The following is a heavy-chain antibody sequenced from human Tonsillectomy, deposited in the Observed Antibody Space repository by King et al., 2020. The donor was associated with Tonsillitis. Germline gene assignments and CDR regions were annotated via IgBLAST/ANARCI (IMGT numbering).Heavy chain of an antibody. V-gene: IGHV3-74*01. CDR1: GFTFSSYG. D-gene: IGHD2-15*01. CDR3: ARARVVAVEFVY. Sequence: VQLVESGGGLVQPGGSLRLSCAASGFTFSSYGKHWFRQAPGKGLVWGSRINSDGSSTSDADSVKGRFTISRDNAKNTLYLQMNSLRAEDTAVYYCARARVVAVEFVYWGQGTLVTVSS. CDR2: INSDGSST. J-gene: IGHJ4*02.